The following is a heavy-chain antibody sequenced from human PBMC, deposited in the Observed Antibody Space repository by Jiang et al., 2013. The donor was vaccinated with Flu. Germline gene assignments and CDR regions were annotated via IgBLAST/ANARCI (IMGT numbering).Heavy chain of an antibody. CDR2: INPNSGGT. Sequence: SGAEVKKPGASVKVSCKASGYTFTGSYIHWVRQAPGQGLEWMGWINPNSGGTNYAQKFQGWVTMTRDTSSSTVYMELSRLRSNDTAVYYCARELMDPYISGVYFDYWGQGTLVTVSS. D-gene: IGHD3-9*01. J-gene: IGHJ4*02. CDR3: ARELMDPYISGVYFDY. V-gene: IGHV1-2*04. CDR1: GYTFTGSY.